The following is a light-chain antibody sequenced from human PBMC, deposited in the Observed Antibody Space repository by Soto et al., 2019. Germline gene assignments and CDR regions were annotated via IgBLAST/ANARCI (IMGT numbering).Light chain of an antibody. CDR1: NSNIGTNT. CDR2: NNN. Sequence: QSVLPQPPSASVTPGQRVTISCSGSNSNIGTNTVNWYRQFPGTAPKLLTYNNNQRPSGVPDRISGSRSGTSASLAISGLQSEDEADYYCAAWDDSLNGVVFGGGTRLTVL. CDR3: AAWDDSLNGVV. V-gene: IGLV1-44*01. J-gene: IGLJ3*02.